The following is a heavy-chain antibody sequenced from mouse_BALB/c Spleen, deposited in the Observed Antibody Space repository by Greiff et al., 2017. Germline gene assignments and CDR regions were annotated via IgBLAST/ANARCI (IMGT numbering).Heavy chain of an antibody. CDR1: GYSITSGYY. Sequence: VQLQQSGPGLVKPSQSLSLTCSVTGYSITSGYYWNWIRQFPGNKLEWMGYISYDGSNNYNPSLKNRISITRDTSKNQFFLKLNSVTTEDTATYYCARDRERSSWFAYWGQGTLVTVSA. V-gene: IGHV3-6*02. CDR3: ARDRERSSWFAY. D-gene: IGHD3-1*01. J-gene: IGHJ3*01. CDR2: ISYDGSN.